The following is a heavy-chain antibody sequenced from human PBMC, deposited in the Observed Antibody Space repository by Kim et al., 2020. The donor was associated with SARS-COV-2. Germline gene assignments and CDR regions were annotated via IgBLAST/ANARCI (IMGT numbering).Heavy chain of an antibody. D-gene: IGHD2-21*02. CDR3: ARNLFGGDAPDAFDI. CDR2: IYYSGST. CDR1: GGSISSGGYY. V-gene: IGHV4-31*03. Sequence: SETLSLTCTVSGGSISSGGYYWSWIRQHPGKGLEWIGYIYYSGSTYYNPSLKSRVTISVDTSKNQFSLKLSSVTAADTAVYYCARNLFGGDAPDAFDIWGQGTMVTVSS. J-gene: IGHJ3*02.